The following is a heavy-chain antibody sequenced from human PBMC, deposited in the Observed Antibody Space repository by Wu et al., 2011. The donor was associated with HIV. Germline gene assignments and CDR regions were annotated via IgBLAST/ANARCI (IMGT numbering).Heavy chain of an antibody. V-gene: IGHV1-46*01. Sequence: QVQLVQSGAEVRNPGASVKVSCKASGYSFTSYYMHWVRQAPGQGLEWMGIINPSGGSTTYAQKFQGRVTMTTDTSTSTVDMELRNLRSDDTAVYYXARDATGYCNGRNCYPANNMDVWAKGPRSPSP. CDR2: INPSGGST. CDR1: GYSFTSYY. CDR3: ARDATGYCNGRNCYPANNMDV. D-gene: IGHD2-15*01. J-gene: IGHJ6*03.